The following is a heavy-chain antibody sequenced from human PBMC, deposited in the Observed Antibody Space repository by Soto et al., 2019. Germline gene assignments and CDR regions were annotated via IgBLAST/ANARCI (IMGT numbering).Heavy chain of an antibody. CDR1: GGSISSYY. J-gene: IGHJ5*02. CDR2: MYNTGST. V-gene: IGHV4-59*12. CDR3: ARSVTP. Sequence: PSETLSLTCTVSGGSISSYYWSWIRQPPGKGLEWIGYMYNTGSTIYNPSLKSRVTISVDTSKNQFSLKLSSVTAADTAVYYCARSVTPWGQGTLVTVSS. D-gene: IGHD3-10*01.